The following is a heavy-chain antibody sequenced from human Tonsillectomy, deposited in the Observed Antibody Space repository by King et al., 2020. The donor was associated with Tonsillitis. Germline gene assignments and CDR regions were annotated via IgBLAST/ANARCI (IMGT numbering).Heavy chain of an antibody. CDR2: ISSGSTYI. V-gene: IGHV3-21*01. Sequence: VQLVESGGGLVKPGGSLRLSCAASGFSFSSYSMNWVRQVPGKGLEWVSSISSGSTYIFYADSVRGRFTISRDNAENSLYLQMTSLRAEDTAVYYCARAYDTSGYFGVYWGQGTLVTVSS. CDR3: ARAYDTSGYFGVY. CDR1: GFSFSSYS. J-gene: IGHJ4*02. D-gene: IGHD3-22*01.